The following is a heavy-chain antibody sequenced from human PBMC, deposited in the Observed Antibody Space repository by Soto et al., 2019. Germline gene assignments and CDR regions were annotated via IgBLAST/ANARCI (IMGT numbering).Heavy chain of an antibody. CDR2: IKQDGSEK. D-gene: IGHD2-15*01. CDR3: ARDPSVVVVAATPYYYYGMDV. CDR1: GFTFSSYW. V-gene: IGHV3-7*01. Sequence: GGSLRLSCAASGFTFSSYWMSWGRQAPGKGLEWVANIKQDGSEKYYVDSVKGRFTISRDNAKNSLYLQMNSLRAEDTAVYYCARDPSVVVVAATPYYYYGMDVWGQGTTVTVSS. J-gene: IGHJ6*02.